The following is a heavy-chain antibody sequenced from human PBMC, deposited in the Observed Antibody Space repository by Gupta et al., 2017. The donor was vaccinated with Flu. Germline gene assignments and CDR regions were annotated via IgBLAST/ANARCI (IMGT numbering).Heavy chain of an antibody. Sequence: QLQLQESGPGLVKPSETLSLTCTVSGGSISSSSYYWGWIRQPPGKGLEWIGSIYYSGSTYYNPSLKSRVTISVDTSKNQFSLKLSSVTAADTAVYYCARIGRIAAAFNWFDPWGQGTLVTVSS. J-gene: IGHJ5*02. D-gene: IGHD6-13*01. CDR1: GGSISSSSYY. CDR2: IYYSGST. V-gene: IGHV4-39*01. CDR3: ARIGRIAAAFNWFDP.